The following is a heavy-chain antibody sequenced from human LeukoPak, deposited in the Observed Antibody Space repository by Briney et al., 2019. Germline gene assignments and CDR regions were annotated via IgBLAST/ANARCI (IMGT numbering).Heavy chain of an antibody. D-gene: IGHD2-15*01. V-gene: IGHV1-69*13. Sequence: SVKVSCKASGGTFSSYAISWVRQAPGQGLEWMGGIIPIFGTANYAQKFQGRVTITADESTSTAYMELSSLRSEDTAVYYCAREVVVVAATWANYYYYYMDVLGKGTTVTVSS. CDR1: GGTFSSYA. J-gene: IGHJ6*03. CDR2: IIPIFGTA. CDR3: AREVVVVAATWANYYYYYMDV.